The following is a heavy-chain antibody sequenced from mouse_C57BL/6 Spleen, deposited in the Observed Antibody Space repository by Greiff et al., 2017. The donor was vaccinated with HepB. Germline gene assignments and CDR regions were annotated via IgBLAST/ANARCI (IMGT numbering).Heavy chain of an antibody. CDR2: IRSKSNNYAT. CDR1: GFSFNTYA. J-gene: IGHJ3*01. V-gene: IGHV10-1*01. CDR3: VSLIRAY. Sequence: GGGLVQPKGSLKLSCAASGFSFNTYAMNWVRQAPGKGLEWVARIRSKSNNYATYYADSVKDRFTISRDDSESMLYLQMNNLKTEDTAMYYCVSLIRAYWGQGTLVTVSA. D-gene: IGHD1-1*01.